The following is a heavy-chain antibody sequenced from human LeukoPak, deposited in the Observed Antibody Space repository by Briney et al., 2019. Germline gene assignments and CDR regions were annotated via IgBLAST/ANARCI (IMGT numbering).Heavy chain of an antibody. V-gene: IGHV3-30*04. J-gene: IGHJ4*02. D-gene: IGHD6-13*01. Sequence: GGSLRLSCAASGFTFSSYAMHWVRQAPGKGLEWVALISYDGSNKDYADSVKGRFTIPRDNSKNTLYLQMNSLRAEDTAVYYCARGPYSSSWHMFDYWGQGTLVTVSS. CDR2: ISYDGSNK. CDR1: GFTFSSYA. CDR3: ARGPYSSSWHMFDY.